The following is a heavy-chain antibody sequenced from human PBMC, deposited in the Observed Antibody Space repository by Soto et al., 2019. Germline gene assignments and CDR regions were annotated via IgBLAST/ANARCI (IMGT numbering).Heavy chain of an antibody. J-gene: IGHJ6*02. CDR3: AKENHDFWSGYYYYYYGMDV. Sequence: GGSLRLSCAASGFTFSSYAMSWVRQAPGKGLEWVSAISGSGGSTYYADSVKGRFTISRDNSKNTLYLQMNSLRAEDTAVYYCAKENHDFWSGYYYYYYGMDVWGQGTTVTVSS. D-gene: IGHD3-3*01. CDR2: ISGSGGST. V-gene: IGHV3-23*01. CDR1: GFTFSSYA.